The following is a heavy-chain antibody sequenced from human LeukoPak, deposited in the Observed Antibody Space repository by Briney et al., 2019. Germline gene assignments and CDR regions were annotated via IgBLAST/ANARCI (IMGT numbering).Heavy chain of an antibody. CDR3: ARDQRVVAATSWFDP. D-gene: IGHD2-15*01. V-gene: IGHV4-59*01. CDR1: GGSIGSYY. J-gene: IGHJ5*02. Sequence: SETLSLTCTVSGGSIGSYYWSWIRQPPGKGLEWIGYIYYSGSTNYNPSLKSRVTISVDTSKNQFSLKLSSVTAADTAVYYCARDQRVVAATSWFDPWGQGTLVTVSS. CDR2: IYYSGST.